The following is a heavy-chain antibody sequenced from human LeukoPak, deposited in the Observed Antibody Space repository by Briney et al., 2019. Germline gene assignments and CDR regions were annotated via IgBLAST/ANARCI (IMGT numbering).Heavy chain of an antibody. V-gene: IGHV1-18*01. CDR1: GYTFTSYG. Sequence: ASVKVSCKASGYTFTSYGISWVRQAPGQGLEWMGWISAYNGNTNYAQKLQGRVTMTTDTSTSTAYMELRSLRSDDTAVYYCEREVRPPYSTSWYGWFDPWGQGTLVTVSS. D-gene: IGHD6-13*01. J-gene: IGHJ5*02. CDR3: EREVRPPYSTSWYGWFDP. CDR2: ISAYNGNT.